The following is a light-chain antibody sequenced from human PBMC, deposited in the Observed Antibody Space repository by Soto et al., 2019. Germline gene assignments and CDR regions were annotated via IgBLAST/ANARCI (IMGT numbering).Light chain of an antibody. J-gene: IGKJ5*01. CDR3: QQYGTSPRSIT. V-gene: IGKV3-20*01. CDR2: TIS. Sequence: EVVMTQSPATLSVSPGERATLSCRASETVNSNLAWYQQKPGQAPRLLIYTISIRATGIPDRFSGGGSGTDFTLTINKLEPEDFAVYYCQQYGTSPRSITFGQGTRLEIK. CDR1: ETVNSN.